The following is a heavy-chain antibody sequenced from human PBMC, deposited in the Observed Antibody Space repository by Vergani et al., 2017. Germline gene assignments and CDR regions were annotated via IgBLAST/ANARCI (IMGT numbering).Heavy chain of an antibody. CDR1: GGSISSYY. CDR2: IYYSGST. Sequence: QVQLQESGPGLVKPSETLSLTCTVSGGSISSYYWSWIRQPPGKGLEWIGYIYYSGSTNYNPSLKSRVTISVDTSKNQFSLKLSSVTAADTAVYYCARVRYDLWSGYKDRFYFDYWGQGTLVTVSS. J-gene: IGHJ4*02. CDR3: ARVRYDLWSGYKDRFYFDY. D-gene: IGHD3-3*01. V-gene: IGHV4-59*01.